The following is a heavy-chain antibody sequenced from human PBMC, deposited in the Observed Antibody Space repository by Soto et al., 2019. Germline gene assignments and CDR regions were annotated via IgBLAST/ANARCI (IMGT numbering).Heavy chain of an antibody. CDR3: ARDSRNRNFFDY. V-gene: IGHV3-53*01. D-gene: IGHD2-2*01. CDR2: IYSGGST. Sequence: SLRLSCAASGFIVSSNYMTWVRQAPGMGLEWVSVIYSGGSTYYADSVKGRFTISRDNSKNTLYLQMNSLRAEDTALYYCARDSRNRNFFDYWGQGTLVTVSS. CDR1: GFIVSSNY. J-gene: IGHJ4*02.